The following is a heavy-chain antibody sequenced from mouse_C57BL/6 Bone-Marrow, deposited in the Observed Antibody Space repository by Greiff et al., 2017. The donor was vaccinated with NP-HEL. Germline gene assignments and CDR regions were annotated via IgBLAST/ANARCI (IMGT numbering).Heavy chain of an antibody. Sequence: QVQLQQSGAELVRPGASVTLSRKASGYTFTDYEMHWVKQTPVHGLEWIGAIDPETGGTAYNQKFKGKAILTADKSSSTAYMELRSLTSEDSAVYYCTRQAYYSNGYWGQGTTRTVSS. J-gene: IGHJ2*01. CDR1: GYTFTDYE. V-gene: IGHV1-15*01. CDR3: TRQAYYSNGY. CDR2: IDPETGGT. D-gene: IGHD2-5*01.